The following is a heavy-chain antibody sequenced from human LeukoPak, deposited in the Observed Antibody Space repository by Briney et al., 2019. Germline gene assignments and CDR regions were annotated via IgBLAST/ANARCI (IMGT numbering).Heavy chain of an antibody. D-gene: IGHD3-22*01. J-gene: IGHJ2*01. V-gene: IGHV4-39*07. Sequence: SETLSLTCTVSGGSISSSSYYWGWLRQPPGKGREWIGSIYYSGSTYYNPSRKSRVTIAVGTSKTQHSPKLSSMTAADTVVYYCAGAPYSMIVETHWYFYLWGRGTLGTVSS. CDR2: IYYSGST. CDR3: AGAPYSMIVETHWYFYL. CDR1: GGSISSSSYY.